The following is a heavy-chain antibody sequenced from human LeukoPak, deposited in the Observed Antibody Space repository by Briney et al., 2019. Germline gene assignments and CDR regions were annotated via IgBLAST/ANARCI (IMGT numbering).Heavy chain of an antibody. V-gene: IGHV4-59*11. J-gene: IGHJ4*02. D-gene: IGHD5-18*01. CDR3: ARDRGYSDY. CDR1: GFTFSNHF. Sequence: LRLSCSTSGFTFSNHFMHWVRQAPGKGLEWIGYIYYSGGTNYSPSLKSRVTISADTSKNQFSLKLSSVTAADTAVYYCARDRGYSDYWGQGTLVTVSS. CDR2: IYYSGGT.